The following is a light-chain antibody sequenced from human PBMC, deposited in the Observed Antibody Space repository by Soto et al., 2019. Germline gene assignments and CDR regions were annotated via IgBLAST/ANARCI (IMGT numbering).Light chain of an antibody. CDR2: EVS. Sequence: QSVLTQPASVSGSPGQSITISCTGTSSDIGGYNYVSWYQQHPDKAPKLIIYEVSDRPSGVSIRFSGSKSGNTASLTISGLQAEDEADYYCSSYTTTSALEVFGGGTKLTVL. CDR3: SSYTTTSALEV. J-gene: IGLJ3*02. V-gene: IGLV2-14*01. CDR1: SSDIGGYNY.